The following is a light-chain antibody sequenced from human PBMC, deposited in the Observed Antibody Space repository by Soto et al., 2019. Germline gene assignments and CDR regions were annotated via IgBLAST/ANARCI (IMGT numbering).Light chain of an antibody. J-gene: IGKJ2*01. V-gene: IGKV1-39*01. CDR2: AAS. CDR3: QQSYNTLMYT. CDR1: QNIDTY. Sequence: DIQMTQFPSSLSAFVGDRVTITCRASQNIDTYLKWYQQKPGKPIKLLIHAASSVQSGVPSRCSSSGSGTTFTLTITSLQPEDFAIYYCQQSYNTLMYTFGQGTKLEIK.